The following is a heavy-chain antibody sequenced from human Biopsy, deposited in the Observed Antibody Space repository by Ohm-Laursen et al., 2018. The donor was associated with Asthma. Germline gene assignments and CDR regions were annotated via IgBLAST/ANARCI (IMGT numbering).Heavy chain of an antibody. CDR2: ISVYNGNT. J-gene: IGHJ6*02. D-gene: IGHD3-10*01. V-gene: IGHV1-18*01. CDR1: GYTFNSAG. CDR3: ARAVDYSHYYGIDV. Sequence: GPSVKVSCKTSGYTFNSAGITWVRQAPGQGLEWMGWISVYNGNTKVAQKLQDRVTMITDTPTSTAYMELRSLRSDDTAVYFCARAVDYSHYYGIDVWGQGTTVTVS.